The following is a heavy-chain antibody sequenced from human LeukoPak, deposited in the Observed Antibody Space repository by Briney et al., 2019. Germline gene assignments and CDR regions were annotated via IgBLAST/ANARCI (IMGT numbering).Heavy chain of an antibody. CDR3: ARVRGGRSWYYYGMDV. CDR2: MKQDGSEK. D-gene: IGHD3-16*01. Sequence: GGSLRLSCAASGFTFSRYWMSWVRQVPRKGLEWVANMKQDGSEKYYVDSVKGRFTISRDNAKNSLYLQMNSLRAEDTAVYYCARVRGGRSWYYYGMDVWGRGTTVTVSS. CDR1: GFTFSRYW. J-gene: IGHJ6*02. V-gene: IGHV3-7*03.